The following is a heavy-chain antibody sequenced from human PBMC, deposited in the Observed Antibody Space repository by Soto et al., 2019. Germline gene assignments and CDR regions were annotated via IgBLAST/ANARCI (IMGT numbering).Heavy chain of an antibody. J-gene: IGHJ4*02. D-gene: IGHD3-22*01. CDR2: IYYSGST. Sequence: SETLSLTCTVSGGSISSGGYYWSWIRQHPGKGLEWIGYIYYSGSTYYNPSLKSRVTISVDTSKNQLSLKLTSVTAADTAVYYCARVASSGYYDFDYWGQGTLVTVSS. V-gene: IGHV4-31*03. CDR3: ARVASSGYYDFDY. CDR1: GGSISSGGYY.